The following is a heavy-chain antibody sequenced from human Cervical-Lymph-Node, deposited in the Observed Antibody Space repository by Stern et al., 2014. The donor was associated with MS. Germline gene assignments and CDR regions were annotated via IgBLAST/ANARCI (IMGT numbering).Heavy chain of an antibody. Sequence: QVTLKESGPTLVKPTQTLTLTCTFSGFSLSTTGVAVGWIRQPPGKALGWLGPLYWDDEKHYSPSLRSRLTISRVTSENQVVLTVTNMNPVDSATYYCAHTPYDSSGLDAFDIWGQGTMVTVSS. CDR3: AHTPYDSSGLDAFDI. J-gene: IGHJ3*02. V-gene: IGHV2-5*02. CDR1: GFSLSTTGVA. D-gene: IGHD3-22*01. CDR2: LYWDDEK.